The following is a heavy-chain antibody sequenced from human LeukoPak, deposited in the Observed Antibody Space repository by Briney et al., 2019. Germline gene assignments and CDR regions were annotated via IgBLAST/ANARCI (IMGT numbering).Heavy chain of an antibody. D-gene: IGHD1-14*01. CDR1: GFTFSSYA. J-gene: IGHJ5*02. V-gene: IGHV3-23*01. CDR3: AKSRTPVPGPPTPNWFDP. CDR2: ISGSGGST. Sequence: GGSLRLSCAASGFTFSSYAMSWVRQAPGKGLEWVSAISGSGGSTYYADSVKGRFTISRDNSKSTLYLQMNSLRAEDTAVYCCAKSRTPVPGPPTPNWFDPWGQGTLVTVSS.